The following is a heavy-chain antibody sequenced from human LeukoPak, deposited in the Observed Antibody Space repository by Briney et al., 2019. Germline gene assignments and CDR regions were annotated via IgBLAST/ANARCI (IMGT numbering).Heavy chain of an antibody. CDR2: ISGSGGST. D-gene: IGHD1-1*01. Sequence: GGSLRLSCAASGFLFSSYAMTWVRQAPGKGLEWVSVISGSGGSTYYADSVMGRFTISRDNSKNTVFLQMNSLRAEDTAVYYCAKSLEGEDYYYYMDVWGKGTTVTVSS. V-gene: IGHV3-23*01. CDR3: AKSLEGEDYYYYMDV. J-gene: IGHJ6*03. CDR1: GFLFSSYA.